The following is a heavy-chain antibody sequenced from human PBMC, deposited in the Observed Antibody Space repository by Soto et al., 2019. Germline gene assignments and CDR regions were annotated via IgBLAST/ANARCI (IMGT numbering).Heavy chain of an antibody. Sequence: SGGSLRLSCAASGFTFSSYAMSWVRQAPGKGLEWVSAISGSGGSTYYADSVKGRFTISRDNSKNTLYLQMNSLRAEDTAVYYCAGVYDSSGYYYGFDYWGQGTLVTVSS. CDR1: GFTFSSYA. V-gene: IGHV3-23*01. D-gene: IGHD3-22*01. J-gene: IGHJ4*02. CDR3: AGVYDSSGYYYGFDY. CDR2: ISGSGGST.